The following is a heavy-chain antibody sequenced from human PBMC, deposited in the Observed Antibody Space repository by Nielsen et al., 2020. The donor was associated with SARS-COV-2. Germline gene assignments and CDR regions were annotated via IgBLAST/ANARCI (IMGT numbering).Heavy chain of an antibody. CDR2: ISGSGGST. Sequence: GESLKISCAASGFTFSSYAMSWVRQAPGKGLEWVSAISGSGGSTYYADSVKGRLTISRDNSKNTLYLQMNSLRAEDTAVYYCAKASYGDYGGYFDYWGQGTLVTVSS. V-gene: IGHV3-23*01. J-gene: IGHJ4*02. CDR3: AKASYGDYGGYFDY. CDR1: GFTFSSYA. D-gene: IGHD4-17*01.